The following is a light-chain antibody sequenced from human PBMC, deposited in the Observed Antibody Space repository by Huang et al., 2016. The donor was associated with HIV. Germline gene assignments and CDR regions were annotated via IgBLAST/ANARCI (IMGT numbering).Light chain of an antibody. CDR3: QQYNNWPRT. CDR1: QYVSSN. Sequence: ERVMTQSPDTLSVSPGERATLYCRASQYVSSNLAWYQQKPGQAPRLLVYGASTRVIVLPARCSGSGSGTEFTLTISSLQSEDSAVYYCQQYNNWPRTFGQGTKLEIK. J-gene: IGKJ2*01. V-gene: IGKV3-15*01. CDR2: GAS.